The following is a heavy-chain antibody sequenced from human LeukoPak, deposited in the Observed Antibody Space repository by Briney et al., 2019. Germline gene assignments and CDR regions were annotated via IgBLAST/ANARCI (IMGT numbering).Heavy chain of an antibody. Sequence: SVKVSCKASGGTFSSYAISWVRQAPGQGLEWMGGIIPIFGTANYARKFQGRVTITTDESTSTAYMELSSLRSEDTAVYYCARAPSSGYDDPDFDYWGQGTLVTVSS. D-gene: IGHD5-12*01. CDR3: ARAPSSGYDDPDFDY. V-gene: IGHV1-69*05. CDR1: GGTFSSYA. CDR2: IIPIFGTA. J-gene: IGHJ4*02.